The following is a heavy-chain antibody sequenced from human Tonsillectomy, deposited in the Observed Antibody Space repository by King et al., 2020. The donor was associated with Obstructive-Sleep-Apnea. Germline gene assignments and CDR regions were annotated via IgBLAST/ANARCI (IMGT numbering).Heavy chain of an antibody. CDR3: ASSPTYGSYFNY. Sequence: QLQESGPGLVKPSETLSLTCTVSGGSIGSYYWSWVRQPPGKGLGWIWYIYYSVSTNYNPSLKSRVTISVDTSKNQFSPKLSSVTAADTAVYYCASSPTYGSYFNYWGQGTLVTVSS. V-gene: IGHV4-59*01. J-gene: IGHJ4*02. D-gene: IGHD4-17*01. CDR2: IYYSVST. CDR1: GGSIGSYY.